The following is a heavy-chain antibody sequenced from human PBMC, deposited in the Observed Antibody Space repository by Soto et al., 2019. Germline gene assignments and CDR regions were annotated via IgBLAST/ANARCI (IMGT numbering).Heavy chain of an antibody. CDR3: ARDRGALTGQYFDY. D-gene: IGHD3-10*01. CDR1: GFTFSAVY. Sequence: QVQLEESGGGLVKPGGSLSLSCAASGFTFSAVYMGWIRQAPHKGLEYISYISSSGTSANYADSVKGRFTISRDNAKNSLYLQRNSLRAEDTAVYYCARDRGALTGQYFDYWGQGALVTVSS. V-gene: IGHV3-11*05. CDR2: ISSSGTSA. J-gene: IGHJ4*02.